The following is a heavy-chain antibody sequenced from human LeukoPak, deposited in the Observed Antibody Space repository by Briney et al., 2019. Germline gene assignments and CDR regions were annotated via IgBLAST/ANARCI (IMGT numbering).Heavy chain of an antibody. Sequence: GESLKISCKGSGYSFTSYWIGWVRQMPGKGLEWMGIIYPGDSDTGYSPSFQGQVTISADKSISTAYLQWSSLKASDTAMYYCAKCMGSPSYYYYGMDVWGQGTTVTVSS. D-gene: IGHD2-8*01. V-gene: IGHV5-51*01. J-gene: IGHJ6*02. CDR2: IYPGDSDT. CDR3: AKCMGSPSYYYYGMDV. CDR1: GYSFTSYW.